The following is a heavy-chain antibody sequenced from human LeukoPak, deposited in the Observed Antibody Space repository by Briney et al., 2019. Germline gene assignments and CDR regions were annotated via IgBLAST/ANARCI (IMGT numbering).Heavy chain of an antibody. CDR2: IHYSGSI. V-gene: IGHV4-30-4*01. D-gene: IGHD4-17*01. Sequence: NPSETLSLTCTVSGVYISSGDYYWSWIRQPPGKGLEWIGYIHYSGSIYYNPSLKSRVTISVDTSKNQFSLKLSSVTFADTAVYYCAINSYGWFDPWGQETLVIVSS. J-gene: IGHJ5*02. CDR1: GVYISSGDYY. CDR3: AINSYGWFDP.